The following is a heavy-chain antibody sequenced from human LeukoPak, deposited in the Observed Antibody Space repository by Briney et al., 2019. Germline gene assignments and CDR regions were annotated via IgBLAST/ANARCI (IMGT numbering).Heavy chain of an antibody. CDR2: IYSGGST. V-gene: IGHV3-53*01. CDR3: ARRAGGYSHPYDY. Sequence: GGSLRLSCVVSGFTVSSNYMSWVRQAPGKGLEWVSLIYSGGSTYYSDSVKGRFTISRDNSKNTLYLQMNSLRGEDTAVYYCARRAGGYSHPYDYWGQGTLVTVSS. J-gene: IGHJ4*02. D-gene: IGHD4-23*01. CDR1: GFTVSSNY.